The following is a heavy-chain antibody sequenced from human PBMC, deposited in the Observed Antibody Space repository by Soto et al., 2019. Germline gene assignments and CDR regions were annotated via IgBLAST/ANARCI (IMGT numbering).Heavy chain of an antibody. V-gene: IGHV4-61*08. CDR1: GDSVSRGGNY. CDR2: IHYSGYA. D-gene: IGHD2-2*02. J-gene: IGHJ4*02. Sequence: SETLSLTCTVSGDSVSRGGNYRRWIRQPPGEGLEWIAYIHYSGYANYNPARKSRFTITVDTSKNQVSLRLNSVTAADTSFYYCARGGGYCGSTSCHTYYFDSWGQGPLVTVAS. CDR3: ARGGGYCGSTSCHTYYFDS.